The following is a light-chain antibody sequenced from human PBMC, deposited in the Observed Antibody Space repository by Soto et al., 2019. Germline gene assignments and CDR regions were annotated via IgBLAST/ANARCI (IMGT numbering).Light chain of an antibody. CDR3: QQYNSYSEA. Sequence: DIQMTQSPSTLSGSVGDRVTITCRASQTISSWLAWYQQKPGKAPKLLIYKASTLKSGVPSRFSGSGSGTEFTLTISRLQPDDFATYYCQQYNSYSEAFGQGPKVEL. J-gene: IGKJ1*01. CDR1: QTISSW. V-gene: IGKV1-5*03. CDR2: KAS.